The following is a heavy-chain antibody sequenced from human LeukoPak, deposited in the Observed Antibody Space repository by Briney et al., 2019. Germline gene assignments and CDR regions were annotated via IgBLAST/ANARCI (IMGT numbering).Heavy chain of an antibody. V-gene: IGHV1-69*13. D-gene: IGHD6-13*01. J-gene: IGHJ4*02. CDR3: AFEIEAAGTFYFDY. CDR2: IIPIFGTA. CDR1: GGTFSSYA. Sequence: SVKVSCKASGGTFSSYAISWVRQAPGQGLEWMGGIIPIFGTANYAQKFQGRVTITADESTSTAYMELSSLRSEDTAVYYCAFEIEAAGTFYFDYWGQGTLVTVSS.